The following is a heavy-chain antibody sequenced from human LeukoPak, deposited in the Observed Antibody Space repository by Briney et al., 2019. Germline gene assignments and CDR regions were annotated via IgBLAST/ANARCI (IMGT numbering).Heavy chain of an antibody. V-gene: IGHV4-39*01. J-gene: IGHJ4*02. D-gene: IGHD1-26*01. CDR1: GGSISSSSYY. Sequence: SETLSLTCTVSGGSISSSSYYWGWIRQPPGKGLEWIGSIYYSGSTYYNPSLKSRVTISVDTSKNQFSLKLSSVTAADTAVYYCASPLIVGAQIDYWGQGTLVTVSS. CDR2: IYYSGST. CDR3: ASPLIVGAQIDY.